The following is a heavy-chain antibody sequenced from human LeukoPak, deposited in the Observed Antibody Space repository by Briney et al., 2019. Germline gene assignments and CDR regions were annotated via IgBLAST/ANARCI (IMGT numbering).Heavy chain of an antibody. Sequence: PGGSLRLSCAASGFTFGSYSFNWVRQAPGKGLEWVASITSTSTYIYYADSVQGRFAVSRDNAKNSLYLQMNSLGAEDTAVFYCVRRGPNNSGLDYWGQGTLVTVSS. CDR2: ITSTSTYI. J-gene: IGHJ4*02. CDR1: GFTFGSYS. CDR3: VRRGPNNSGLDY. V-gene: IGHV3-21*01. D-gene: IGHD5-12*01.